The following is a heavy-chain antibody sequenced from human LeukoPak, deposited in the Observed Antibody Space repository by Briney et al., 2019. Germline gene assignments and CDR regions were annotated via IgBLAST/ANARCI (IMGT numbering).Heavy chain of an antibody. J-gene: IGHJ4*02. CDR3: ARDNIVVVPAAISDY. D-gene: IGHD2-2*01. CDR1: GYTFPSYG. CDR2: ISAYNGNT. V-gene: IGHV1-18*01. Sequence: ASVTVSSKASGYTFPSYGLLWVGPAPGQGLEWMGWISAYNGNTNYAQKPQGRVTMTTDTSTSTAYMELRSVRSDDTAVYYCARDNIVVVPAAISDYWGQKTLVTVSS.